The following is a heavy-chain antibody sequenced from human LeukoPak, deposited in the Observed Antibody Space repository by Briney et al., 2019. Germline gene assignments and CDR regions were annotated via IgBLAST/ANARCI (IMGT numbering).Heavy chain of an antibody. CDR3: ARDHLSYYDFWSGYYTGYFDY. V-gene: IGHV3-23*01. J-gene: IGHJ4*02. Sequence: GGSLRLSCAASGFTFSSYAMSWVRQAPGKGLEWVSAISGSGGSTYYADSVKGRFTISRDNSKNTLYLQMNSLRAEDTAVYYCARDHLSYYDFWSGYYTGYFDYWGQGTLVTVSS. CDR1: GFTFSSYA. CDR2: ISGSGGST. D-gene: IGHD3-3*01.